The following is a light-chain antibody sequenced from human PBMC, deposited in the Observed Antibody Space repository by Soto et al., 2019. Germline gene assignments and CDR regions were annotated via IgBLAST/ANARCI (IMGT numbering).Light chain of an antibody. CDR2: DAS. CDR1: QGMSSY. CDR3: QQYEDIPIP. V-gene: IGKV1-33*01. Sequence: DTQLTQSPSFLSASVGDRFTITCRASQGMSSYLAWYQQKPGKAPRLLIYDASNLETGAPSRFSGSGSGTDFTFTISSLQPEDIATYYCQQYEDIPIPFGQGTRLEIK. J-gene: IGKJ5*01.